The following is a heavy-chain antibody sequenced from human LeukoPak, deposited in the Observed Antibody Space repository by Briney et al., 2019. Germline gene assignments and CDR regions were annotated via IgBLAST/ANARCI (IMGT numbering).Heavy chain of an antibody. CDR1: GGSISSSSYY. Sequence: SETLSLTCTVSGGSISSSSYYWGWIRQPPGKGLEWIGSIYYSGSTYYNPSLKSRVTISVGTSKNQFSLKLSSVTAADTAVYYCARLGYCSSTSCYSYGMDVWGQGTTVTVSS. V-gene: IGHV4-39*01. CDR3: ARLGYCSSTSCYSYGMDV. D-gene: IGHD2-2*01. CDR2: IYYSGST. J-gene: IGHJ6*02.